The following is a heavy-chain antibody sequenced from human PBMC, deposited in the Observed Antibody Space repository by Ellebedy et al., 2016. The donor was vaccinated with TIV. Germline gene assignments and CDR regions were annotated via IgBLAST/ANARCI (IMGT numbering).Heavy chain of an antibody. CDR1: GGSISSGGYY. Sequence: SETLSLXXTVSGGSISSGGYYWSWIRQHPGKGLEWIGYIYYSGSTNYNPSLKSRVTISVDTSKNQFSLKLSSVTAADTAVYYCARDEDWFNPWGQGTLVTVSS. J-gene: IGHJ5*02. V-gene: IGHV4-61*08. CDR2: IYYSGST. CDR3: ARDEDWFNP.